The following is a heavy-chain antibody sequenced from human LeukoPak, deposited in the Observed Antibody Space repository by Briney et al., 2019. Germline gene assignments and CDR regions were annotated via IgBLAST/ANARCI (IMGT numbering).Heavy chain of an antibody. V-gene: IGHV1-46*01. CDR2: INPSGGST. D-gene: IGHD1-26*01. CDR3: ARDLLLMESYGLHNYYYYGMDV. CDR1: GYTFTGYY. Sequence: ASVKVSCKASGYTFTGYYMHWVRQAPGQGLEWMGIINPSGGSTSYAQKFQGRVTMTRDTSTSTVYMELSSLRSEDTAVYYCARDLLLMESYGLHNYYYYGMDVWGQGTTVTVSS. J-gene: IGHJ6*02.